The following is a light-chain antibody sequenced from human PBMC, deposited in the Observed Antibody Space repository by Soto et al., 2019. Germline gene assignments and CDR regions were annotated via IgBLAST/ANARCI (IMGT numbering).Light chain of an antibody. J-gene: IGKJ4*01. V-gene: IGKV3-11*01. Sequence: ETVLTQSPDTLSLSPGERATLSCRASQNIGSYLAWYQQKPGQAPRLLIYDASNRATGIPARFSGSGSGTDFTLTISSLEPEDFAVYFCQQRSHWPTFGGGTKVEIK. CDR2: DAS. CDR3: QQRSHWPT. CDR1: QNIGSY.